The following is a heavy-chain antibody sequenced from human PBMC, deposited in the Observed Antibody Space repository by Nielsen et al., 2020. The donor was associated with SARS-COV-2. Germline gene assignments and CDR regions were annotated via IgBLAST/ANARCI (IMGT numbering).Heavy chain of an antibody. Sequence: GESLKISCAASGFTFSDYYMSWIRQAPGKGLEWVSYISSSSSYTNYADSVKGRFTISRDNAKNSLYLQMNSLRAEDTAVYYRAPAGHPYYMDVWGKGTTVTVSS. CDR2: ISSSSSYT. V-gene: IGHV3-11*06. CDR3: APAGHPYYMDV. D-gene: IGHD1-14*01. CDR1: GFTFSDYY. J-gene: IGHJ6*03.